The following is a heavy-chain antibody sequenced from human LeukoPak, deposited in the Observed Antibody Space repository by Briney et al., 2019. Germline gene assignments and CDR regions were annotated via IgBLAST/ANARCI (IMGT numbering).Heavy chain of an antibody. V-gene: IGHV4-34*01. Sequence: PSETLSLTCAVYGGSFSGYYWSWIRQPPGKGLEWIGEINHSGSTNYNPSFKSRVTISVDTSKNQFSLKLSSVTAADTAVYYCARGRRGWLQLRAAFDIWGQGTMVTVSS. CDR3: ARGRRGWLQLRAAFDI. CDR1: GGSFSGYY. J-gene: IGHJ3*02. CDR2: INHSGST. D-gene: IGHD5-24*01.